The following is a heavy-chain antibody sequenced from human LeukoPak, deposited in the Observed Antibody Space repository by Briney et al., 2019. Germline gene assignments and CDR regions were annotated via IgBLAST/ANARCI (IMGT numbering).Heavy chain of an antibody. CDR3: AKCCPMDV. CDR1: GFTFRTYG. J-gene: IGHJ6*02. V-gene: IGHV3-30*18. CDR2: ISYDGNNK. Sequence: GGSLRLSCAASGFTFRTYGMHWVRQAPGKGLEWVAVISYDGNNKYYVDSVKGRFTISRDNSKNTLYLQMNSLRPEDTAVYYCAKCCPMDVWGQGTTVTVSS. D-gene: IGHD4/OR15-4a*01.